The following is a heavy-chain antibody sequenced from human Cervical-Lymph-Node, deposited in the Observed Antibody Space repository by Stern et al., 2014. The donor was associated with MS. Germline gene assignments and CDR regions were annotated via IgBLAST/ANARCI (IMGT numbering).Heavy chain of an antibody. J-gene: IGHJ5*01. CDR2: IYPGDSET. CDR3: AREIAEGGFNWYDS. Sequence: EVQLEESGAEVKKPGDSLKISCKGSGYSFSSYWIGWVRQMPGEGLEWMGIIYPGDSETRYSPSFQGQVTISADKSISTAYLQWRSLKASDTAMYYCAREIAEGGFNWYDSWGQGTLVTVSS. V-gene: IGHV5-51*03. CDR1: GYSFSSYW. D-gene: IGHD6-13*01.